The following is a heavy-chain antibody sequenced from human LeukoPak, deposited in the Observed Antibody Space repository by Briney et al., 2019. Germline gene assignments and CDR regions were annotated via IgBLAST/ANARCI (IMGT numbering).Heavy chain of an antibody. Sequence: GRSLRLSSAASGFTFSSYAMHWVRRAPGKALEWVATISSDGGNRYYSDSVKGRFTISRDNSKNTLYLQMNSLRPEDTAVFHCARGRAVTGSTVIDYWGQGTLVTVSS. CDR2: ISSDGGNR. CDR3: ARGRAVTGSTVIDY. D-gene: IGHD6-19*01. CDR1: GFTFSSYA. J-gene: IGHJ4*02. V-gene: IGHV3-30-3*01.